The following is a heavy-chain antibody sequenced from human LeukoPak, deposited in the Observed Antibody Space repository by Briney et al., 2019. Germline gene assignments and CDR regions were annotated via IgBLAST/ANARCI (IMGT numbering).Heavy chain of an antibody. CDR1: GYTFTGYY. CDR3: AREDDAGFSPPDP. D-gene: IGHD3-3*01. V-gene: IGHV1-2*02. Sequence: ASVKVSCKASGYTFTGYYMHWVRQAPGQGLEWMGWINPNSGGTNFAQKFQGRVTMTRDTSISTAYMELSRLRSDDTAVYYCAREDDAGFSPPDPWGQGTLVTVSS. J-gene: IGHJ5*02. CDR2: INPNSGGT.